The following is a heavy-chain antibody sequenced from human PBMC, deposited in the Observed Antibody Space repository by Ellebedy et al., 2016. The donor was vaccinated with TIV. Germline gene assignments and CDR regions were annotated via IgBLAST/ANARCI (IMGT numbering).Heavy chain of an antibody. D-gene: IGHD3-16*01. CDR1: GYTFTGYY. V-gene: IGHV1-2*02. CDR3: ARDPQNTYYDYDAFDI. Sequence: ASVKVSCXASGYTFTGYYMHWVRQAPGQGLEWMGWINPNSGGTNYAQKFQGRVTMTRDTSISTAYMELSRLRSDDTAVYYCARDPQNTYYDYDAFDIWGQGTMVTVSS. CDR2: INPNSGGT. J-gene: IGHJ3*02.